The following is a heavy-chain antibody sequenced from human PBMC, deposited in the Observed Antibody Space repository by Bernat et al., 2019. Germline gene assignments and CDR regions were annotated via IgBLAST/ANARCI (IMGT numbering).Heavy chain of an antibody. Sequence: VQLVQSGAEVKKPGASVKVSCKASGYTFTSYYMHWVRQAPGQGLEWMGIINPSGGRTSYAQKFQGRVTMTRATSTSTVYMELSSLRSEDTAVYYCARDGRYSGYDIYFDYWGQGTLVTVSS. CDR2: INPSGGRT. J-gene: IGHJ4*02. CDR1: GYTFTSYY. D-gene: IGHD5-12*01. CDR3: ARDGRYSGYDIYFDY. V-gene: IGHV1-46*01.